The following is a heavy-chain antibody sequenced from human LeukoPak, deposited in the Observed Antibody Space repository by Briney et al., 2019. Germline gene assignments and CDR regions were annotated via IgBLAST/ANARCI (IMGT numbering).Heavy chain of an antibody. CDR1: GGSISSGSYY. Sequence: SETLSLTCTVSGGSISSGSYYWSWIRQPAGKGLEWIGRIYTSGSTNYNPSLKSRVTISVDTSKNQFSLKLSSVTAADTAVYYCASARRRDIVVVPAAAFDYWGQGTLVTVSS. J-gene: IGHJ4*02. D-gene: IGHD2-2*01. CDR2: IYTSGST. V-gene: IGHV4-61*02. CDR3: ASARRRDIVVVPAAAFDY.